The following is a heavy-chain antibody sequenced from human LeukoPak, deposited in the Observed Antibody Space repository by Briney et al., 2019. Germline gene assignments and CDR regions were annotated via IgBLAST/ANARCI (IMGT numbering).Heavy chain of an antibody. J-gene: IGHJ4*02. CDR1: GFTFSSYA. V-gene: IGHV3-23*01. CDR3: AKADTAMDLYYFDY. CDR2: ISGSGGST. D-gene: IGHD5-18*01. Sequence: GGSLRLSCAASGFTFSSYAMSWVRQAPGKGLEWVSGISGSGGSTYYADSVKGRFTISRDNSKNTLYLQMSSLRAEDTAVYYCAKADTAMDLYYFDYWGQGTLVTVSS.